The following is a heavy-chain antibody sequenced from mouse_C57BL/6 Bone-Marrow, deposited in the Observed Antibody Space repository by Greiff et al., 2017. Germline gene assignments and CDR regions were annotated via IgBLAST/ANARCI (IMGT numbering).Heavy chain of an antibody. CDR2: INPSSGYT. CDR3: ASEDVRSHWYFDV. V-gene: IGHV1-7*01. J-gene: IGHJ1*03. Sequence: QVQLQQSGAELAKPGASVKLSCKASGYTFTSYWMHWVKQRPGQGLEWIGYINPSSGYTKYNQKFKDKATLTADKSSSTAYMQLSSLTYEDSAGYYCASEDVRSHWYFDVWGTGTTVTVSS. CDR1: GYTFTSYW. D-gene: IGHD1-1*01.